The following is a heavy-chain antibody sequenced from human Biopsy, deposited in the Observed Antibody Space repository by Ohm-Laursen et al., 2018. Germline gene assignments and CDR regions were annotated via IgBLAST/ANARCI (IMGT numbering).Heavy chain of an antibody. CDR1: GGSISSYY. CDR2: IYYTGST. V-gene: IGHV4-59*08. D-gene: IGHD1-26*01. CDR3: ARHAPSYSGSYWRYFDL. Sequence: SDTLSLTWSVSGGSISSYYWSWIRQPPGKGLEWIGYIYYTGSTNYNPSLKRRVTISVDTSMNHLSLRLTSVTAADTAVYYCARHAPSYSGSYWRYFDLWGRGTLVTVSS. J-gene: IGHJ2*01.